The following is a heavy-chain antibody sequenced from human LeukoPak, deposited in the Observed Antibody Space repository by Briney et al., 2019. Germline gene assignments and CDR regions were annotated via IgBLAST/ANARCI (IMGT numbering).Heavy chain of an antibody. V-gene: IGHV3-30*04. D-gene: IGHD5-18*01. CDR1: GFTFSNYA. J-gene: IGHJ4*02. CDR3: ARGDSYGHQYYFDY. CDR2: IPYDGSNK. Sequence: GGSLRLSCAASGFTFSNYAMHWVRQAPGKGLEWVAIIPYDGSNKYYADSVKGQFTISRDNSKNTLYLQMNSLRAEDTAVYYCARGDSYGHQYYFDYWGQGTLVTVSS.